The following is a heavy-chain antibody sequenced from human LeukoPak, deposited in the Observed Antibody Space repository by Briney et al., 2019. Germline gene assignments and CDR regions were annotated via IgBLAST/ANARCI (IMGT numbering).Heavy chain of an antibody. Sequence: SETLSLTCTVSGGSISSSSYYWGWIRQPPGKGLEWIVSIYYSGSTYYNPSLKSRVTISVNTSKNQFSLKLSSVTAADTAVYYCARMMVRGVIITYSTYWFDPWGQGTLVTVSS. J-gene: IGHJ5*02. CDR1: GGSISSSSYY. D-gene: IGHD3-10*01. CDR3: ARMMVRGVIITYSTYWFDP. CDR2: IYYSGST. V-gene: IGHV4-39*01.